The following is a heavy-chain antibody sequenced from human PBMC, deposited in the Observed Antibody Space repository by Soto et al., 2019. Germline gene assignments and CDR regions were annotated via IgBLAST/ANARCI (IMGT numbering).Heavy chain of an antibody. CDR2: IYYSGST. D-gene: IGHD2-21*02. CDR3: ARHPSDFWFDP. Sequence: QLQLQESGPGLVKPSETLSLTCSVSGGSISSSSCFWGWIRQPPGKGLEWIGSIYYSGSTYYNPSLKRRVTVSVDTSKNQFSLKLSSVTAADTAVYYCARHPSDFWFDPWGQGTLVTVSS. J-gene: IGHJ5*02. V-gene: IGHV4-39*01. CDR1: GGSISSSSCF.